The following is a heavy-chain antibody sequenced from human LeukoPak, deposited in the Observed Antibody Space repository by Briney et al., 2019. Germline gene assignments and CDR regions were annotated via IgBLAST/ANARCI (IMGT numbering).Heavy chain of an antibody. D-gene: IGHD6-6*01. V-gene: IGHV3-21*01. Sequence: GGSLRLSCAASGFTVSSNYMSWVRQAPGKGLEWVSSISSSSSYIYYADSVKGRFTISRDNAKNSLYLQMNSLRAEDTAVYYCARDPSSGYYFDYWGQGTLVTVSS. CDR1: GFTVSSNY. CDR2: ISSSSSYI. CDR3: ARDPSSGYYFDY. J-gene: IGHJ4*02.